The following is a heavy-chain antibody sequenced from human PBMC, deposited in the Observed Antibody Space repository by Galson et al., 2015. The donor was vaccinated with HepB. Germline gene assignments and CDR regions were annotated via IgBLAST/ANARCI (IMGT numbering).Heavy chain of an antibody. CDR3: AKVVRRWTDIVVVPAADY. D-gene: IGHD2-2*01. CDR2: ISYDGSNK. Sequence: SLRLSCAASGFTFSSYGMHWVRQAPGKGLEWVAVISYDGSNKYYADSVKGRFTISRDNSKNTLYLQMNSLRAEDTAVYYCAKVVRRWTDIVVVPAADYWGQGTLVTVSS. J-gene: IGHJ4*02. CDR1: GFTFSSYG. V-gene: IGHV3-30*18.